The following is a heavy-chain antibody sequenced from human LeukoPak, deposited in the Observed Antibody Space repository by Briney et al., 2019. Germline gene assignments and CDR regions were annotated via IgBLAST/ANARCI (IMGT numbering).Heavy chain of an antibody. CDR1: GGSISSYY. J-gene: IGHJ6*03. Sequence: SETLSLTCTVSGGSISSYYWSWIRQPPGKGLEWIGYIYYSGSTNYNPSLKSRVTISVDTSKNQFSLKLSSVTAADTAVYYCARDLGQGGSYFDYYYYMDVWGKGTTVTVSS. D-gene: IGHD1-26*01. CDR3: ARDLGQGGSYFDYYYYMDV. V-gene: IGHV4-59*01. CDR2: IYYSGST.